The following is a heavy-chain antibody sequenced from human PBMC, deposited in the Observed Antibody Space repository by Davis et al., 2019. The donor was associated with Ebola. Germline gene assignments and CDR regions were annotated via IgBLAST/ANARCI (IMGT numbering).Heavy chain of an antibody. J-gene: IGHJ4*02. CDR2: ISGSGGST. Sequence: GGSLRLSCAASGFTFNGSAMHWVRQAPGKGLEWVSAISGSGGSTYYADSVKGRFTISRDNSKNTLYLQMNSLRAEDTAVYYCAKVSSSGWYYFDYWGQGTLVTVSS. V-gene: IGHV3-23*01. D-gene: IGHD6-19*01. CDR1: GFTFNGSA. CDR3: AKVSSSGWYYFDY.